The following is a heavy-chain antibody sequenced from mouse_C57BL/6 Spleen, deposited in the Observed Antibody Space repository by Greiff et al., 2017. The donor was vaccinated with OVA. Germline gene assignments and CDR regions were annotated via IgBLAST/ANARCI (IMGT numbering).Heavy chain of an antibody. Sequence: QVQLQQSGAELVKPGASVKLSCKASGYTFTSYWMQWVKQRPGQGLEWIGEIDPSDSYTNYNQKFKGKATLTVDTSSSTAYMQLSSLTSEDSAVYYCARPVTTVARYFDVWGTGTTVTVSS. D-gene: IGHD1-1*01. CDR2: IDPSDSYT. CDR3: ARPVTTVARYFDV. CDR1: GYTFTSYW. J-gene: IGHJ1*03. V-gene: IGHV1-50*01.